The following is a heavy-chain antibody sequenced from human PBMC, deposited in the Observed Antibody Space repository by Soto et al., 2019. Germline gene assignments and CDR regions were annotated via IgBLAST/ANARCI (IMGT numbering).Heavy chain of an antibody. V-gene: IGHV1-3*01. D-gene: IGHD3-22*01. Sequence: ASVKVSCKASGYTFTSYDMDWVRQAPGQRLEWMGRITAGNGNTIYSQNFQGRVTITRDTSASTAYMELSSLRSEDTAVYYCARDRYDSSGFYSYWGQGTLVTSPQ. J-gene: IGHJ4*02. CDR1: GYTFTSYD. CDR2: ITAGNGNT. CDR3: ARDRYDSSGFYSY.